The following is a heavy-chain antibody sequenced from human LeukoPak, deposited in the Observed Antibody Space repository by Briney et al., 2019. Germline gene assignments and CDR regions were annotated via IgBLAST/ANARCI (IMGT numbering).Heavy chain of an antibody. D-gene: IGHD4-17*01. CDR1: GSSFTSYW. V-gene: IGHV5-51*01. J-gene: IGHJ4*02. CDR2: IYPGDSDT. CDR3: ARRSNGDYLRY. Sequence: GAALKISWKGSGSSFTSYWIGWVRQMPGRGLEWMGIIYPGDSDTRYSPSFQGQVTISADKSISTAYLQWSSLKASDTAMYYCARRSNGDYLRYWGQGTLVTVSS.